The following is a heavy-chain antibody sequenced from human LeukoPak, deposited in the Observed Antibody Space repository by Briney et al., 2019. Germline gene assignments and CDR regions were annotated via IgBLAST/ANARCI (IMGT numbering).Heavy chain of an antibody. CDR1: GYTFTSYY. CDR2: INPSGGST. J-gene: IGHJ3*02. Sequence: ASVKVSCKASGYTFTSYYMHWVRQAPGQGLEWMGIINPSGGSTSYAQKFQGRVTMTRDTSTSTVYMELSSLRSEDTAVYYCARGLIWFGESQDGDDAFDIWGQGTTVTVSS. V-gene: IGHV1-46*01. D-gene: IGHD3-10*01. CDR3: ARGLIWFGESQDGDDAFDI.